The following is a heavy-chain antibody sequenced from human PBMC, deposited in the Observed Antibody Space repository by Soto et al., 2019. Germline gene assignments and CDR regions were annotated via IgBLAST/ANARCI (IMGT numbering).Heavy chain of an antibody. J-gene: IGHJ4*02. CDR3: ARDFSMVVVAPGY. Sequence: SVKVSCKASGGTFSTYTITWVRQAPGQGLEWMGRIIPIIGIINYAQKFQGRVTITRDTSASTAYMELSNLRFEDTAVYYCARDFSMVVVAPGYWGQGTLVTVSS. CDR2: IIPIIGII. D-gene: IGHD2-21*01. CDR1: GGTFSTYT. V-gene: IGHV1-69*04.